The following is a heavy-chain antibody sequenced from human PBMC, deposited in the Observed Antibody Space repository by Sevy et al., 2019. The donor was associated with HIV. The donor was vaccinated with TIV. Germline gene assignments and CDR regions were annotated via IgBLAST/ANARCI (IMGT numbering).Heavy chain of an antibody. Sequence: ASVKVSCKASGYTFTSYDINWVRQATGQGLEWMGWMNPNSGNTGYAQKFQGRVTMTRNTPIGTAYMELSSLRSEDTAVYYCCSYGYEGASYFDYWGQGTLVTVSS. CDR2: MNPNSGNT. J-gene: IGHJ4*02. V-gene: IGHV1-8*01. D-gene: IGHD5-18*01. CDR1: GYTFTSYD. CDR3: CSYGYEGASYFDY.